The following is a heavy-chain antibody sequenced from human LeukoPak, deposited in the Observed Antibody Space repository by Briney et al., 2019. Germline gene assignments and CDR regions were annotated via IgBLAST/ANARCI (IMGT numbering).Heavy chain of an antibody. CDR3: ARGGPPGYYYDYYMDV. CDR2: IYYSGST. V-gene: IGHV4-34*11. J-gene: IGHJ6*03. Sequence: SSETLSLTCAVYGGSFIGFHWNWIRQPPGKGLEWIGYIYYSGSTNFNPSLKSRVTISVDTSKNQFSLKMSSVTAADTAVYFCARGGPPGYYYDYYMDVWGKGTTVTISS. CDR1: GGSFIGFH.